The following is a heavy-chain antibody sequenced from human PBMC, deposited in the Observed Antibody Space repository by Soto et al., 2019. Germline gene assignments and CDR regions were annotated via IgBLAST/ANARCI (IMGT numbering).Heavy chain of an antibody. J-gene: IGHJ4*02. CDR2: IYSDGTT. CDR1: GFTVSSNY. CDR3: AILSN. V-gene: IGHV3-53*01. D-gene: IGHD6-6*01. Sequence: GSLRLSCAASGFTVSSNYMNWVRQAPGKGLEWVSIIYSDGTTSYADSVKGRFTISRDNFKNTLHLQMNSLRAEDTAVYYCAILSNWGQGTLVTVSS.